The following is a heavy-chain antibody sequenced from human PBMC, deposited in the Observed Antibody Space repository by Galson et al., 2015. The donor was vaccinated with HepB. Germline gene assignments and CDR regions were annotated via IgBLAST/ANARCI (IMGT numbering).Heavy chain of an antibody. D-gene: IGHD6-13*01. V-gene: IGHV3-30-3*01. Sequence: SLRLSCAASGFTFSSYAMHWVRQAPGKGLEWVAVISYDGSNKYYADSVKGRFTISRDNSKNTLYLQMNSLRAEDTAVYYCARDGIAAAGGFDYWGQGTLVTVSS. CDR3: ARDGIAAAGGFDY. J-gene: IGHJ4*02. CDR1: GFTFSSYA. CDR2: ISYDGSNK.